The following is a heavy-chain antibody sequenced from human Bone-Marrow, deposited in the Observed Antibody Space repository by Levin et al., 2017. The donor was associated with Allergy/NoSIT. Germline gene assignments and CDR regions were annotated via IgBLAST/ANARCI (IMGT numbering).Heavy chain of an antibody. Sequence: AASVKVSCLASGFTLTNSAVQWFRQARGQRPEWMGWIVVRSSSTDYARPFQDRITITVDVSTSTAYSELAGLSLEDTALYYCASNSPAGELLLTDFWGQGTLVTVS. CDR2: IVVRSSST. D-gene: IGHD2-21*02. V-gene: IGHV1-58*01. J-gene: IGHJ4*02. CDR1: GFTLTNSA. CDR3: ASNSPAGELLLTDF.